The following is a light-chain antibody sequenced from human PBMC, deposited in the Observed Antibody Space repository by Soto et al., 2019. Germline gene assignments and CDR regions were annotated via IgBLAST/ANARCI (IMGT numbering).Light chain of an antibody. CDR2: QDN. Sequence: SYELTQPPSVSVSPGQTASITCSGDKLGHKYASWYQQKPGQSPVLVIYQDNKRPSGIPERFSGSNSGNTATLTISGTQARDEADYYCQAWDSSTGVFGTGTKVTVL. J-gene: IGLJ1*01. CDR3: QAWDSSTGV. V-gene: IGLV3-1*01. CDR1: KLGHKY.